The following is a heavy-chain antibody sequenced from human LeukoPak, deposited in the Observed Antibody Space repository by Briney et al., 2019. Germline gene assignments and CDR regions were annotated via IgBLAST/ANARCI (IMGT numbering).Heavy chain of an antibody. D-gene: IGHD4-17*01. CDR1: GDSISIYY. V-gene: IGHV4-59*08. CDR2: IYYTGST. Sequence: SETLPLTCTVSGDSISIYYWSWIRQPPGKGLEWIGYIYYTGSTNYNPSLKSRVTMSVDTSKNQFSLKLSSVTAADTAVYYCARRYGDHNLYYFNYWGQGTLVTVSS. CDR3: ARRYGDHNLYYFNY. J-gene: IGHJ4*02.